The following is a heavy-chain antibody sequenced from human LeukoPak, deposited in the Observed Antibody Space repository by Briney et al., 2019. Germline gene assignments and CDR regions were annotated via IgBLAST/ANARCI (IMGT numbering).Heavy chain of an antibody. J-gene: IGHJ3*02. CDR2: IIPILGIA. CDR1: GGTFSSYT. V-gene: IGHV1-69*02. Sequence: SVKVSCKASGGTFSSYTISWVRQAPGQGLEWMGRIIPILGIANYAQKFQGRVTITADKSTGTAYMELSSLRSEDTAVYYCARGPVVPAALSPDAFDIWGQGTMVTVSS. D-gene: IGHD2-2*01. CDR3: ARGPVVPAALSPDAFDI.